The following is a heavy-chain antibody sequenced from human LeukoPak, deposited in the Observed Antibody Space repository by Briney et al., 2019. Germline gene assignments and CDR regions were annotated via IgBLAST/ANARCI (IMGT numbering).Heavy chain of an antibody. V-gene: IGHV4-59*08. CDR2: NHSSGET. D-gene: IGHD1-14*01. Sequence: SETLSLTCTVSGVSMTNYYWSWIRQPPGKGLEWIAYNHSSGETKYNPSLKSRITISVDTSKNEFSLKLSSVTAADTAVYYCARQPGGTAAFDIWGQGTMVTVSA. CDR1: GVSMTNYY. CDR3: ARQPGGTAAFDI. J-gene: IGHJ3*02.